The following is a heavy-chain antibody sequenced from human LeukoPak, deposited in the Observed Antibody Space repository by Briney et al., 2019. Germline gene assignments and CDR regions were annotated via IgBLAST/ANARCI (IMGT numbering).Heavy chain of an antibody. CDR1: GGSISSSSYY. CDR3: ARDSGPPGGYCSSTSCSVYGMDV. V-gene: IGHV4-39*07. Sequence: SETPSLTCTVSGGSISSSSYYWGWIRQPPGKGLEWIGSIYYSGSTYYNPSLKSRVTISVDTSKNQFSLKLSSVTAADTAVYYCARDSGPPGGYCSSTSCSVYGMDVWGQGTTVTVSS. D-gene: IGHD2-2*01. CDR2: IYYSGST. J-gene: IGHJ6*02.